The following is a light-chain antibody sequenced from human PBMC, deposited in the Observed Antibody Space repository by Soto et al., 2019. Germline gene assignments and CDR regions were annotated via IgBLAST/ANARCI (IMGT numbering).Light chain of an antibody. CDR1: SSDVGGYNY. CDR2: EVS. V-gene: IGLV2-8*01. J-gene: IGLJ2*01. Sequence: QSAPTQPPSASGSPGQSATISCTGTSSDVGGYNYVSWYQQYPGKAPKLMIYEVSKRPSGVPDRFSDSKSGNTASLTVSGLQAEDEAAYSCSSYAGSSTWVFGGGTKLTVL. CDR3: SSYAGSSTWV.